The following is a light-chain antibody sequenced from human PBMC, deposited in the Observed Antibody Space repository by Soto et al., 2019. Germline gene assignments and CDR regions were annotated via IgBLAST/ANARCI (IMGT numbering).Light chain of an antibody. J-gene: IGLJ2*01. CDR1: SSDVGSYNL. V-gene: IGLV2-23*02. CDR2: EVD. CDR3: CSYAGSSTQV. Sequence: QSALTQPASVSRSPGQSITISCTGTSSDVGSYNLVSWYQQHPGKAPKLMIYEVDKRPSGVSNRFSGSKSGNTASLTISGLQAEDEGDYYCCSYAGSSTQVFGGGTKLTVL.